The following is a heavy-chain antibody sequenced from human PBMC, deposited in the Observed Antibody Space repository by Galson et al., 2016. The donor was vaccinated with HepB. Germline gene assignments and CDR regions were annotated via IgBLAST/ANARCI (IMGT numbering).Heavy chain of an antibody. D-gene: IGHD2-15*01. CDR3: ARSHVSTGGKRYFDY. V-gene: IGHV3-7*04. Sequence: SLRLSCAASGFTFSSYWMNWVRQAPGKGLEWVANMNQEGSERYYVDSVKGRFTVSRDNANNALYLQISSLGVEDTAVYYCARSHVSTGGKRYFDYWGQGALVTVSS. J-gene: IGHJ4*02. CDR1: GFTFSSYW. CDR2: MNQEGSER.